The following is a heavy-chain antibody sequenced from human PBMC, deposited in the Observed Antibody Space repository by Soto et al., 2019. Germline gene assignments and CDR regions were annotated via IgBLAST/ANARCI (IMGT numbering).Heavy chain of an antibody. J-gene: IGHJ4*02. Sequence: VQLVETGGGLIQPGGSLRLSCVVSGFTVSDRRMTWVRQAPRQGLEWDADLYFYGSANYADSVRGRFTISKDDSENTVFLEMNNLRAEDTALYYCARVGTSESFFDYWGQGTLVTVSP. CDR1: GFTVSDRR. V-gene: IGHV3-53*02. CDR3: ARVGTSESFFDY. D-gene: IGHD7-27*01. CDR2: LYFYGSA.